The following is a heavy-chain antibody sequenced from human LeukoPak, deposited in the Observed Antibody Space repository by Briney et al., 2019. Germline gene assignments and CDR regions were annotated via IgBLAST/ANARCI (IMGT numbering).Heavy chain of an antibody. CDR3: AKRDWFDP. J-gene: IGHJ5*02. CDR2: IRGFGDTT. CDR1: GFTLSSYG. V-gene: IGHV3-23*01. Sequence: PGGSLRLSCVGSGFTLSSYGMSWVRQAPGKGLEWVSGIRGFGDTTYYADSVKGRFTISRDNSKNTLYLQMNSLRAEDTAVYYCAKRDWFDPWGQGTLVTVSS.